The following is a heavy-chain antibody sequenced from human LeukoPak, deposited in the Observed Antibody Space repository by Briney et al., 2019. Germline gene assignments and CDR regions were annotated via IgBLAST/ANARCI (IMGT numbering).Heavy chain of an antibody. CDR2: IQTSGST. J-gene: IGHJ4*02. Sequence: SETLSLTCTVSGGSISSYYWSWIRQPAGRGLEWIGRIQTSGSTNYNPSLKSRVTMSVDTSKNKFSLKVNSVTAADTAVYYCARVGSGWSFDYWGQGTLVTVSS. CDR3: ARVGSGWSFDY. D-gene: IGHD6-19*01. CDR1: GGSISSYY. V-gene: IGHV4-4*07.